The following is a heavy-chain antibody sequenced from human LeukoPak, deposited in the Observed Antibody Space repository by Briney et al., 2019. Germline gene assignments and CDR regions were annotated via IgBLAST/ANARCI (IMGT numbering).Heavy chain of an antibody. V-gene: IGHV3-23*01. CDR2: ISGSGGST. Sequence: GGSLRLSCAASGFTLSRYAMSWVRQAPGKGLQWVAAISGSGGSTYYADSVKGRFTITTDNSKNTLYLQMNSLRAEDTAVYYRAKDLFDPNWGQGTLVTVSS. CDR1: GFTLSRYA. CDR3: AKDLFDPN. J-gene: IGHJ4*02.